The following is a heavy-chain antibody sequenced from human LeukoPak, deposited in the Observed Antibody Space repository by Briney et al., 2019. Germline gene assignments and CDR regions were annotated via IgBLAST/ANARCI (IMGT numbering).Heavy chain of an antibody. Sequence: SETLSLTCIVSGGSISSYYWSWIRQPPGKGLEWIGYIYYSGGTNYNPSLKSRVTISVDTSKNQFSLKLSSVTAADTAVYYCARDYRADYYDSSGHLDYWGQGTLVTVSS. J-gene: IGHJ4*02. CDR2: IYYSGGT. V-gene: IGHV4-59*01. D-gene: IGHD3-22*01. CDR3: ARDYRADYYDSSGHLDY. CDR1: GGSISSYY.